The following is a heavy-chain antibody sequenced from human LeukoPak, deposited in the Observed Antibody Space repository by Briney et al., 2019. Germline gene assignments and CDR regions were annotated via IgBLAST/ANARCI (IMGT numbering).Heavy chain of an antibody. V-gene: IGHV3-7*01. CDR1: GFTFSSYG. D-gene: IGHD6-13*01. Sequence: PGGSLRLSCAASGFTFSSYGMSWVRQAPGKGLEWVANIKQDGSEKYYVDSVKGRFTISRDNAKNSLYLQMNSLRAEDTAVYYCARGLPYSSSWYYFDYWGQGTLVTVSS. CDR2: IKQDGSEK. J-gene: IGHJ4*02. CDR3: ARGLPYSSSWYYFDY.